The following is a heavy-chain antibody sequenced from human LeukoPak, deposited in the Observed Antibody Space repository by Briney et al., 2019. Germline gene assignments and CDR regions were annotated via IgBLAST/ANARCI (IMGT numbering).Heavy chain of an antibody. D-gene: IGHD2-2*02. CDR1: GFTFASYA. CDR2: ISSSGSST. J-gene: IGHJ4*02. V-gene: IGHV3-23*01. Sequence: GGSLRLSCAASGFTFASYAMSWVRQAPGKGLEWVSAISSSGSSTYYADSGKGRFTISRDNSKNTLYLQMNSLRAEDTAVYYCAKDIVVVPAAIRAVATIRDYWGQGTLVTVSS. CDR3: AKDIVVVPAAIRAVATIRDY.